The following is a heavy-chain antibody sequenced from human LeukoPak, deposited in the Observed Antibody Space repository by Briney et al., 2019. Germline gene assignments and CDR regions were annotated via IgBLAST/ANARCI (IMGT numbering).Heavy chain of an antibody. Sequence: SETLSLTCTASGGSLSSYYWSWIRQPPGKGLEWIGSINYSEKPYYNPSLKSRVTISVDTSKNQFSLKMTSVTAADTAFYFCARSEINDYMNYWGQGMPVTVSS. J-gene: IGHJ4*02. D-gene: IGHD4-11*01. CDR2: INYSEKP. CDR1: GGSLSSYY. CDR3: ARSEINDYMNY. V-gene: IGHV4-59*08.